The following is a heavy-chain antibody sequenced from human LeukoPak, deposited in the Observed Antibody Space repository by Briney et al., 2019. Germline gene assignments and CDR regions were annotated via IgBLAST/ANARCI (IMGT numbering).Heavy chain of an antibody. CDR1: GGSFSDYY. V-gene: IGHV4-34*01. J-gene: IGHJ4*02. CDR3: AGSIAARLDY. CDR2: INHSGST. D-gene: IGHD6-6*01. Sequence: SETLSLTCAVYGGSFSDYYWSWIRQPPGKGLEWIGEINHSGSTNYNPSLKSRVTISVDTSKNQFSLKLRSVTAADTAVYYCAGSIAARLDYWGQGTLVTVSS.